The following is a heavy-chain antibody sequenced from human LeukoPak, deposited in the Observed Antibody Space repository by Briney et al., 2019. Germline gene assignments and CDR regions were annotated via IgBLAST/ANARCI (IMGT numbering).Heavy chain of an antibody. J-gene: IGHJ4*02. V-gene: IGHV1-69*01. CDR3: ARGAGRIAVAGTWVDY. CDR1: GSTFSSYA. CDR2: IIPIFGTA. D-gene: IGHD6-19*01. Sequence: VASVKVSFKASGSTFSSYAISWVRQAPGQGLEWMGGIIPIFGTANYAQKFQGRVTITADESTSTAYMELSSLRSEDTAVYYCARGAGRIAVAGTWVDYWGEGTLVTVSS.